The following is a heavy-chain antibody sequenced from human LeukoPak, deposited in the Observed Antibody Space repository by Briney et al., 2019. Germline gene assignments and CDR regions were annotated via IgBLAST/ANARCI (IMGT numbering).Heavy chain of an antibody. CDR3: ARAGYGGNSKAGWFDP. D-gene: IGHD4-23*01. CDR2: IYYSGST. V-gene: IGHV4-30-4*01. CDR1: GGSISRGDYY. Sequence: SQTLSLTCTVSGGSISRGDYYWSWVRQPPGKGLEWIGYIYYSGSTYYNPSRKSRVTISVDTSKNQFSLKLSSVTAADTAVYYCARAGYGGNSKAGWFDPWGQGTLVTVSS. J-gene: IGHJ5*02.